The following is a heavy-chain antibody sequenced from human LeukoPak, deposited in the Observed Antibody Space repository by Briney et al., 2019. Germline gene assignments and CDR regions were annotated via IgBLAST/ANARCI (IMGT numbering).Heavy chain of an antibody. CDR1: GGSFSGYY. V-gene: IGHV4-34*01. CDR3: ARKSSSWSNPYYYYMDV. Sequence: SETLSLTCAVYGGSFSGYYWSWIRQPPGKGLEWIGEINHSGGTNFNPSLKSRVTILGDTTKNQFSPRLSSVTAADTAVYYCARKSSSWSNPYYYYMDVWGKGTTVTVSS. CDR2: INHSGGT. J-gene: IGHJ6*03. D-gene: IGHD6-13*01.